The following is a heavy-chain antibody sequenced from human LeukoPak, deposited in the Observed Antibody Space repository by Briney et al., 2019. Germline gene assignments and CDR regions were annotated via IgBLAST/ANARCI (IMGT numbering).Heavy chain of an antibody. D-gene: IGHD3-9*01. CDR1: GFTFSSYS. CDR2: ISSSSSTI. Sequence: PGGSLRLSCAASGFTFSSYSMNWVRQAPGKGLEWVSYISSSSSTIYYADSVKGRFTISRDNAKNSLYLQMNSLRAEDTAVYYCARVTGSIFLPNYYMDVWGKGTTVTVSS. CDR3: ARVTGSIFLPNYYMDV. J-gene: IGHJ6*03. V-gene: IGHV3-48*01.